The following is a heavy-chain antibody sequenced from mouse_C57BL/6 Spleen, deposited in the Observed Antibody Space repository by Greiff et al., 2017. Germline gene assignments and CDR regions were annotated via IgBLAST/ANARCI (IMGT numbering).Heavy chain of an antibody. Sequence: EVKLQESGPGLVKPSQSLSLTCSVTGYSITSGYYWNWIRQFPGNKLEWMGYISYDGSTNYNPSLKNRISITLDTSKNQFFLKLNSVTTEDTATYYSERVYYGSSPYWYFDVWGTGTTVTVSS. J-gene: IGHJ1*03. CDR1: GYSITSGYY. D-gene: IGHD1-1*01. V-gene: IGHV3-6*01. CDR3: ERVYYGSSPYWYFDV. CDR2: ISYDGST.